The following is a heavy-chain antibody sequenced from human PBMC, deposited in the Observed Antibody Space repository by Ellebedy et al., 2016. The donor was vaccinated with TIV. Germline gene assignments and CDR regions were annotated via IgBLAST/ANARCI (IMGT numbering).Heavy chain of an antibody. CDR1: GGSISSSNW. D-gene: IGHD6-13*01. J-gene: IGHJ4*02. Sequence: MPSETLSLTCAVSGGSISSSNWWSWVRQPPGKGLEWIGEIYHSGSTNYNPSLKSRVTISVDTSKNQFSLKLSSVTAADTAVYYCARHMEAAAGTNDYWGQGTLVTVSS. CDR2: IYHSGST. CDR3: ARHMEAAAGTNDY. V-gene: IGHV4-4*02.